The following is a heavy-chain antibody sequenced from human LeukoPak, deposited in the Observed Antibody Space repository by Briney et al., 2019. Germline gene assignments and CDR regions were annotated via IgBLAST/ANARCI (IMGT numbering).Heavy chain of an antibody. J-gene: IGHJ4*02. CDR2: IYYSGTT. D-gene: IGHD3-3*01. CDR3: AKDSWSGTGYFDY. CDR1: GGSISSSTYY. V-gene: IGHV4-39*02. Sequence: SGTLSLACTVSGGSISSSTYYWGWIRQPPGKGLEWVGSIYYSGTTYYSPSLRSRVTISVDTSKNQFSLKVSSVTAADTGVYYCAKDSWSGTGYFDYWGQGTLVTVSS.